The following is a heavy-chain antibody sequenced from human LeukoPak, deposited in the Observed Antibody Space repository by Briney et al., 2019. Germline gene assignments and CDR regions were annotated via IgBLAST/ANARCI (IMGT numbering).Heavy chain of an antibody. V-gene: IGHV3-21*01. CDR2: ISSSSSYI. CDR3: ARDQGAPPYIAARPYYYYGMDV. CDR1: GFTFSSYS. Sequence: PGGSLRLSCAASGFTFSSYSMNCVRQAPGKGLEWVSSISSSSSYIYYADSVKGRFTISRDNAKNSLYLQMNSLRAEDTAVYYCARDQGAPPYIAARPYYYYGMDVWGQGTTVTVSS. J-gene: IGHJ6*02. D-gene: IGHD6-6*01.